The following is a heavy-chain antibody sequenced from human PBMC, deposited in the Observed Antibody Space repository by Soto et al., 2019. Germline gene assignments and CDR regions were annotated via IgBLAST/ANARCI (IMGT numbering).Heavy chain of an antibody. CDR2: IYYSGST. CDR1: GGSISSGDFY. J-gene: IGHJ4*02. D-gene: IGHD2-21*02. V-gene: IGHV4-30-4*01. Sequence: SETLSLTCTVSGGSISSGDFYWSWIRQPPGKGLELIGNIYYSGSTYYNPSLRSRAIMSVDTSQNQFSLKLSSLTAADTAVYFCARADHLSDCFVYWDPGAFVT. CDR3: ARADHLSDCFVY.